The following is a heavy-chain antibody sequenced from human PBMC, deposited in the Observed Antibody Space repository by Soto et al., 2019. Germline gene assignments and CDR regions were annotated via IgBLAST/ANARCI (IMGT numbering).Heavy chain of an antibody. CDR1: GYSFTSYW. D-gene: IGHD3-9*01. V-gene: IGHV5-51*01. J-gene: IGHJ4*02. CDR3: ARQTPNDYDILTGYSYPFDY. Sequence: GESLKISCKGSGYSFTSYWIGWVRQMPGKGLEWMGIIYPGDSDTRYSPSFQGQVTISADKSISTAYLQWSSLKASDTAMYYCARQTPNDYDILTGYSYPFDYWGQGTLVTVSS. CDR2: IYPGDSDT.